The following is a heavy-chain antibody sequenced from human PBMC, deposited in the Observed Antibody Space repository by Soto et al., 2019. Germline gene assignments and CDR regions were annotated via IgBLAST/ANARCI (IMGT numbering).Heavy chain of an antibody. Sequence: QVPLVQSGAEVKKPGSSVTVSCKASGGTFSSYAIHWVRQAPGQGLEWMGGIIPMYGPAKYAQRFQGRVRITADESKTTVYMEMTSLTSQDTDVYYCERVTSMVRGVIDNWFDPWGHGTLVTVSS. V-gene: IGHV1-69*01. CDR1: GGTFSSYA. D-gene: IGHD3-10*01. J-gene: IGHJ5*02. CDR2: IIPMYGPA. CDR3: ERVTSMVRGVIDNWFDP.